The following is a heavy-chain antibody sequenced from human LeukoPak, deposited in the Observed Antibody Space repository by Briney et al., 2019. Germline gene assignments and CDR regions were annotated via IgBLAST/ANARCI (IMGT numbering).Heavy chain of an antibody. CDR2: IHTSGST. V-gene: IGHV4-61*02. J-gene: IGHJ4*02. D-gene: IGHD3-22*01. Sequence: KPSETLSLTCTVSGNSISSGDNYWSWIRQPAGKGLEWIGRIHTSGSTNYNPPLKSRVTMSVDTSKNQFSLKLSSVTAADTAVYYCARDVYYYDSSGRYYFDYWGQGTLVTVSS. CDR3: ARDVYYYDSSGRYYFDY. CDR1: GNSISSGDNY.